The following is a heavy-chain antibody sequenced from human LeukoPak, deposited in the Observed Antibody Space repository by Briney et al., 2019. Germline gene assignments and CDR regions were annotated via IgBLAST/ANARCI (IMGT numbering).Heavy chain of an antibody. CDR2: INPNTGDP. D-gene: IGHD2-21*02. J-gene: IGHJ4*02. CDR1: GYTFTPPN. Sequence: ASVKVSCKPSGYTFTPPNMHWGREAPGLGVEWIGCINPNTGDPCYAQRFPGKVTKTRDTSISTAYMELSGLKADGTAVYYGGPGRMTFDYGGQGTLVTVSS. CDR3: GPGRMTFDY. V-gene: IGHV1-2*02.